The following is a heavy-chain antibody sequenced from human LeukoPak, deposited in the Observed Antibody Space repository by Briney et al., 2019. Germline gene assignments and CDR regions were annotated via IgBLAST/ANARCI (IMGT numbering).Heavy chain of an antibody. J-gene: IGHJ4*02. CDR1: GFTFSSYG. V-gene: IGHV3-33*01. Sequence: GGSLRLSCAASGFTFSSYGMHWVRQAPGKGLEWVAVIWYDGSNRYYADSVKGRFTISRDNSKNTLYLQMNSLRAEDTAVYYCARSYYDSSGYYDYWGQGTLVTVSS. CDR3: ARSYYDSSGYYDY. D-gene: IGHD3-22*01. CDR2: IWYDGSNR.